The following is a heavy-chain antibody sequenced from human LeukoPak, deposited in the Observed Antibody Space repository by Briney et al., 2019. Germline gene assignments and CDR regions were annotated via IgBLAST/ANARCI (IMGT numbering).Heavy chain of an antibody. CDR2: IDHSGST. CDR3: ARAGITGTSYYYYYGMDV. J-gene: IGHJ6*02. Sequence: SGTLSLTCAVSGGSIINSNWWSWVRQPPGKGLEWIGEIDHSGSTSYNPSLKSRVTMSVDRSQNQFSLRLSTVTAADTAVYYCARAGITGTSYYYYYGMDVWGQGTTVTVSS. V-gene: IGHV4-4*02. D-gene: IGHD1-7*01. CDR1: GGSIINSNW.